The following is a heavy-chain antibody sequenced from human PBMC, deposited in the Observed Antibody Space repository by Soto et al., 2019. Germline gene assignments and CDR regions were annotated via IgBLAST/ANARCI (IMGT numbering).Heavy chain of an antibody. CDR3: AKAPFSRIAVASTNWFDP. CDR2: ISNTGATT. CDR1: GFTFSGYA. V-gene: IGHV3-23*01. D-gene: IGHD6-19*01. Sequence: GGSLRLSCAASGFTFSGYAMSWVRQAPGKGLEWVSSISNTGATTYYADTVKDRFTSSRDNSKNTLYLQMNGLRAEDTALYFCAKAPFSRIAVASTNWFDPWGQGTLVTVSS. J-gene: IGHJ5*02.